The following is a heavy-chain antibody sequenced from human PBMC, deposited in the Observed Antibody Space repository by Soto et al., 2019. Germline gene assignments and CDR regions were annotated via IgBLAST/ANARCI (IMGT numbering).Heavy chain of an antibody. D-gene: IGHD2-8*01. Sequence: SETLSLTCAVYGGSFSDYYWSWIRQPPGKGLEWIGQINHSGSTNYNPSLKSRVTISADASKNQFSLKLTSVTAADTALYYCVRSNWFDPWGQGTPVTVSS. CDR1: GGSFSDYY. CDR3: VRSNWFDP. J-gene: IGHJ5*02. CDR2: INHSGST. V-gene: IGHV4-34*01.